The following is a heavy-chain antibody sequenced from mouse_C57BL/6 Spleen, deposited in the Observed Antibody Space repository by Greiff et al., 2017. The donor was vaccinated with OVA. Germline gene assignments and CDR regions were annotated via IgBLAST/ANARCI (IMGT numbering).Heavy chain of an antibody. Sequence: QVQLQQSGAELVRPGTSVKVSCKASGYAFTNYLLEWVKQRPGQGLEWIGVLNPGSGGTNYNEKFKGKATLTADKSSSTAYMQLSSLTSEDAAVYFCAREGGMVTTPYAMDYWGQGTSVTVSS. D-gene: IGHD2-2*01. J-gene: IGHJ4*01. CDR3: AREGGMVTTPYAMDY. V-gene: IGHV1-54*01. CDR2: LNPGSGGT. CDR1: GYAFTNYL.